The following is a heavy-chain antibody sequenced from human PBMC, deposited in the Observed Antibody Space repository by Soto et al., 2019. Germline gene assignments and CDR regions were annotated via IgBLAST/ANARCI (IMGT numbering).Heavy chain of an antibody. D-gene: IGHD3-16*02. CDR1: GFTFSSYA. CDR3: AKDREGTYYDYVWGSYRLWYFDY. V-gene: IGHV3-23*01. Sequence: QSGGSLRLSCAASGFTFSSYAMSWVRQAPGKXLEWVSAISGSGGSTYYADSVKGRFTISRDNSKNTLYLQMNSLRAEDTAVYYCAKDREGTYYDYVWGSYRLWYFDYWGQGTLVTVSS. CDR2: ISGSGGST. J-gene: IGHJ4*02.